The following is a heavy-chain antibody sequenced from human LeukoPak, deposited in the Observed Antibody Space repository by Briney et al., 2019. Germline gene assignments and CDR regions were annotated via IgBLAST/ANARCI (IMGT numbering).Heavy chain of an antibody. CDR1: GVSISSYY. Sequence: SETLSLTCTVSGVSISSYYWSWIRQPPGKGLEWIGDIYYDGSTNYNPSLKRRGTISVATSKNQFSLTLSSVTDADTAVYYCARHRGYCSSTSCRSNYFDYWGQGTLVTVSS. CDR3: ARHRGYCSSTSCRSNYFDY. V-gene: IGHV4-59*08. D-gene: IGHD2-2*01. CDR2: IYYDGST. J-gene: IGHJ4*02.